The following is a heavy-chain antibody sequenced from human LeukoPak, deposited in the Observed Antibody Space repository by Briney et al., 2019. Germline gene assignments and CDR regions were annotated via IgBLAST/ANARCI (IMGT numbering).Heavy chain of an antibody. J-gene: IGHJ4*02. CDR1: GFTFSIHN. Sequence: PGGPLRLSCAAYGFTFSIHNVNWVRQAPGKGREGLPYFSSSSSTIDYADSVKGRFTISRNNAKNSLYLQMNSLRAEDKAVYYCARGAIFGVVKNDYWGQGTLVTVSS. CDR3: ARGAIFGVVKNDY. CDR2: FSSSSSTI. V-gene: IGHV3-48*01. D-gene: IGHD3-3*01.